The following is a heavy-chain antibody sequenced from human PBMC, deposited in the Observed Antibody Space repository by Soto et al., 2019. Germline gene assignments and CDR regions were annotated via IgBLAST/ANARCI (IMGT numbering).Heavy chain of an antibody. Sequence: QVPLVQSGAEVKKPGASVKVSCKASGYTFTSYDINWVRQATGQGLEWMGWMNPNSGNTGYAQKFQGRVTMTRNTSISTAYMELSSLRSEDTAVYYCARGREIIVATLGGDYYYYYMDVWGKGTTVTVSS. D-gene: IGHD5-12*01. CDR2: MNPNSGNT. CDR1: GYTFTSYD. J-gene: IGHJ6*03. CDR3: ARGREIIVATLGGDYYYYYMDV. V-gene: IGHV1-8*01.